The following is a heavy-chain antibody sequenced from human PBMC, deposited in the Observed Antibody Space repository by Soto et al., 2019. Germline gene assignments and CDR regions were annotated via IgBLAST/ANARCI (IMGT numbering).Heavy chain of an antibody. CDR1: GGSVSSGSYY. CDR3: ARGENYGGNSSSPDY. D-gene: IGHD4-17*01. Sequence: SETLSLTCTVSGGSVSSGSYYWSWIRQPPGKGLEWIGYIYYSGSTNYSPSLKSRVTISVDTSKNQFSLKLSSVTAADTAVYYCARGENYGGNSSSPDYWGQGTLVTVSS. CDR2: IYYSGST. V-gene: IGHV4-61*01. J-gene: IGHJ4*02.